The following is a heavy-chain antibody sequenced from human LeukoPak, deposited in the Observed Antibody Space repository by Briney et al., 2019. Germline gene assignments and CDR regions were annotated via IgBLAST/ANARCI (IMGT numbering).Heavy chain of an antibody. CDR3: ARGPRGYCSSTSCYRSNYYYMDV. D-gene: IGHD2-2*01. CDR1: GVSFSGYY. V-gene: IGHV4-34*01. J-gene: IGHJ6*03. Sequence: SETLSLTCAVYGVSFSGYYWSWIRQPPGKGLEWIGEINHSGSTNSNPSLKSRVTISVDTSKNQFSLKLGSVTAAETAVYYCARGPRGYCSSTSCYRSNYYYMDVWGKGTTVTVSS. CDR2: INHSGST.